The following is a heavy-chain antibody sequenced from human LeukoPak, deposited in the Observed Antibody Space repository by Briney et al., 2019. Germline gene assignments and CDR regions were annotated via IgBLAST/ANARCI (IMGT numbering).Heavy chain of an antibody. Sequence: GASVKVSCKASGYTFTGYYIHWMRQAPGQGLEWMGWINPKNGGTNYIQKFRGRVTMTRDTSTSTTYMEVTSLRSDDTAVYYCARGDPYSSGWYDYYGMDVWGQGTTVTVSS. CDR3: ARGDPYSSGWYDYYGMDV. J-gene: IGHJ6*02. V-gene: IGHV1-2*02. CDR2: INPKNGGT. CDR1: GYTFTGYY. D-gene: IGHD6-19*01.